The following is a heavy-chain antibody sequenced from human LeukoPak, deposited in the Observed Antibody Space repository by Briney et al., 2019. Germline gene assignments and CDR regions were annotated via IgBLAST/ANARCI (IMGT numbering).Heavy chain of an antibody. Sequence: GGSLRLSCAASGFTFSSYGMSWVRQAPGKGLEWVSAISGSGGSTYYADSVKGRFTISRDNSKNTLYLQMNSLRAEDTAVYYCANGWYYYDSSGYPDYWGQGTLVTVSS. V-gene: IGHV3-23*01. CDR2: ISGSGGST. CDR3: ANGWYYYDSSGYPDY. CDR1: GFTFSSYG. D-gene: IGHD3-22*01. J-gene: IGHJ4*02.